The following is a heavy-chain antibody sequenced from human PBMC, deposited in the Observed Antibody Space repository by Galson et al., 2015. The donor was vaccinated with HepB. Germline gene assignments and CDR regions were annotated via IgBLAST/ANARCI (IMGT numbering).Heavy chain of an antibody. CDR1: GYIFTDYY. CDR2: INPNSGAT. D-gene: IGHD6-19*01. J-gene: IGHJ4*02. V-gene: IGHV1-2*06. CDR3: ARAASGWLFLDY. Sequence: SVKVSCKASGYIFTDYYMHWVRQAPGQGLEWMRRINPNSGATDYAQKFQGRVTMIRDTSINTAYMELSRLRSDDTAVYYCARAASGWLFLDYWGQGTLVTVSS.